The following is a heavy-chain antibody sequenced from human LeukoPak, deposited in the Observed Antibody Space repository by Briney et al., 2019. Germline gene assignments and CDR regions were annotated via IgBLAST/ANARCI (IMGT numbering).Heavy chain of an antibody. CDR1: GGSISSYY. Sequence: SETLSLTCTVSGGSISSYYWSWVRQPPGKGLEWIGFVYYTGSTNYSPSLKSRVTISVDTSKNQFSLKLRSVTAADTAVYYCARATVAGFNWFDPWGQGTLVTVSS. D-gene: IGHD6-19*01. CDR2: VYYTGST. V-gene: IGHV4-59*08. J-gene: IGHJ5*02. CDR3: ARATVAGFNWFDP.